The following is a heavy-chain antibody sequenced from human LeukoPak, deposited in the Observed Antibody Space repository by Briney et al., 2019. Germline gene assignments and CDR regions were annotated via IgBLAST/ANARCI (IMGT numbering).Heavy chain of an antibody. D-gene: IGHD3-16*01. Sequence: GALRLSCAASGFTFRDYGMHWVRQAPGKGLEWVAVLSSDAKTTYYADSVKGRFTITRDNSKNTLYLEMNRLRIEDTARYYCTKEGLVWGTSFSAWFDPWGQGTLVTVSS. CDR3: TKEGLVWGTSFSAWFDP. CDR2: LSSDAKTT. CDR1: GFTFRDYG. J-gene: IGHJ5*02. V-gene: IGHV3-30*18.